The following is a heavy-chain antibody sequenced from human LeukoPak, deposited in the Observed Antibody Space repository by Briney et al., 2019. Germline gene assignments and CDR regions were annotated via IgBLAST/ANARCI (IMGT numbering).Heavy chain of an antibody. Sequence: ASVKVSCKASGGTFSSYAISWVRQAPGQGLEWMGGIIPILGIANYAQKFQGRVTITADKSTSTAYMELSSLRSEDTAVYYCATTTDTAMVMEGWGQGTLVTVSS. V-gene: IGHV1-69*10. CDR3: ATTTDTAMVMEG. J-gene: IGHJ4*02. CDR2: IIPILGIA. CDR1: GGTFSSYA. D-gene: IGHD5-18*01.